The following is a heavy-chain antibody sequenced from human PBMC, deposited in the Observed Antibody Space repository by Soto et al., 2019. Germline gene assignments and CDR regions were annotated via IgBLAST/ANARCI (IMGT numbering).Heavy chain of an antibody. J-gene: IGHJ6*02. CDR1: GGTFSSYA. D-gene: IGHD2-2*01. CDR2: IIPIFGTA. CDR3: ARHVPAAGYYYGMDV. V-gene: IGHV1-69*12. Sequence: QVQLVQSGAEVKKPGSSVKVSCKASGGTFSSYAISWVRQAPGQGLEWMGGIIPIFGTATYAQKFQGRVTITADESTSTAYVELRSLRSEDTAVYYCARHVPAAGYYYGMDVWGQGTTVTVSS.